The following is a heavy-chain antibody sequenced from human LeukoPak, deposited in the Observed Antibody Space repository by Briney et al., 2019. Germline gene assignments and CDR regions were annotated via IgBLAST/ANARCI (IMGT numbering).Heavy chain of an antibody. CDR1: GFTFSSYE. V-gene: IGHV3-48*03. CDR3: VEGQPGGTQLPSWAPYYFDY. Sequence: PGGSLRLSCAASGFTFSSYEMNWVRQAPGKGLEWVSYISSSGRTIYYADSVKGRFTISRGNAKNSLYLQMNSLRAEDTAVYYCVEGQPGGTQLPSWAPYYFDYWGQGTLVTVSS. J-gene: IGHJ4*02. D-gene: IGHD5-18*01. CDR2: ISSSGRTI.